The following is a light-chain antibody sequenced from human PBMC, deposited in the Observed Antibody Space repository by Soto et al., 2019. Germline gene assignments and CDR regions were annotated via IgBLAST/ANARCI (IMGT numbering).Light chain of an antibody. V-gene: IGKV3-20*01. J-gene: IGKJ1*01. CDR2: GAS. CDR3: HQYESSLWT. Sequence: ENVLTHFPGTLSLSPVEISTLSCRASQSVSASYLVWYQQKPGQAPRLLIYGASSRATGIPDRFSGSGSGTDFTLTISRLEPEDFAVYYCHQYESSLWTFGQGTKVDIK. CDR1: QSVSASY.